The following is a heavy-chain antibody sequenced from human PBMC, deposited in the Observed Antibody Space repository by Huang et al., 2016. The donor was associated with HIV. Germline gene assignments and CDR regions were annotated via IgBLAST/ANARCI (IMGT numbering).Heavy chain of an antibody. CDR2: VYDRGTS. CDR1: GDSVSSHY. Sequence: QVRLQESGPGLVKPSETLSLSCTVSGDSVSSHYWGWIRHPPGKGLEWIGPVYDRGTSKYNPRLKSRITISVDTSKNGFSLNITSVSAADTAMYFCVRDQGRLAVGGIDNWFDPWGQGALVTVSS. CDR3: VRDQGRLAVGGIDNWFDP. D-gene: IGHD6-19*01. J-gene: IGHJ5*02. V-gene: IGHV4-59*02.